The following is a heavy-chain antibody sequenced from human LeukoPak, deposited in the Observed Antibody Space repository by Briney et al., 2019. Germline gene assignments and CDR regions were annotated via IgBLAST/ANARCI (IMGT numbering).Heavy chain of an antibody. D-gene: IGHD3-3*01. CDR2: IYYSGST. V-gene: IGHV4-59*01. J-gene: IGHJ3*01. CDR3: AREVPGHVIGGYYLSAFDV. CDR1: GGSISSYY. Sequence: SETLSLTCTVSGGSISSYYWSWIRQPPGKGLEWIGYIYYSGSTNYNPSLKSRVTISVDTSKNQFSLKLSSVTAADTAVYYCAREVPGHVIGGYYLSAFDVWGQGTMVTVSS.